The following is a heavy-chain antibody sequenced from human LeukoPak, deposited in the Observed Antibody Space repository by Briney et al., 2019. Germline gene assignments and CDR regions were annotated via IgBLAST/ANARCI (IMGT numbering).Heavy chain of an antibody. V-gene: IGHV3-11*04. D-gene: IGHD1-14*01. CDR2: ISSSGTTI. J-gene: IGHJ4*02. CDR3: AKEAQAQPATYCSYFNY. CDR1: GFTFSGYF. Sequence: GGSLRLSCAASGFTFSGYFMTWIRQAPGKGLEWVSYISSSGTTIYYADSVKGRFSLSRDNSRNSLFLQMDSLRAEDTAVYYCAKEAQAQPATYCSYFNYWGQGTLVTVSS.